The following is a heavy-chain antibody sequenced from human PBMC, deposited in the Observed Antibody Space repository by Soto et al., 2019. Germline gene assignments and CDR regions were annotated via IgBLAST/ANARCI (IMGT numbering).Heavy chain of an antibody. CDR1: GFTFGDYA. CDR2: IRSKAYGGTT. V-gene: IGHV3-49*03. Sequence: PGGSLRLSCTASGFTFGDYAMSWFRQAPGKGLEWVGFIRSKAYGGTTEYAASVKGRFTISRDDSKSIAYLQMNSLKTEDTAVYYCTRFKWELPNDAFDIWGQGTMVTVS. D-gene: IGHD1-26*01. CDR3: TRFKWELPNDAFDI. J-gene: IGHJ3*02.